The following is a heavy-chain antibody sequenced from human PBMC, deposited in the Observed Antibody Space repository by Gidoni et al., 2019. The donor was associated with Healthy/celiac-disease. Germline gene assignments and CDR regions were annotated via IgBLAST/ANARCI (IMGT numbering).Heavy chain of an antibody. Sequence: EVQLVQSGAEVKKPGESLRISCKGSGYSFPRYWISWVRQMPGNGLAWMGRIDPSDSYTNYSPSFQGHVTISADKSISTAYLQWSSLKASDTAMYYCARKSIIDTAMDGFWFDPWGQGTLVTVSS. CDR2: IDPSDSYT. CDR3: ARKSIIDTAMDGFWFDP. V-gene: IGHV5-10-1*03. CDR1: GYSFPRYW. D-gene: IGHD5-18*01. J-gene: IGHJ5*02.